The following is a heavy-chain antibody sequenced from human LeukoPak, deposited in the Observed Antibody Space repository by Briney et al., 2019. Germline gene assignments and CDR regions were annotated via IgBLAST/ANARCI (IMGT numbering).Heavy chain of an antibody. V-gene: IGHV4-31*03. CDR2: IYYSGST. D-gene: IGHD6-13*01. CDR1: GGSISSGGYY. Sequence: SETLSLTCTVSGGSISSGGYYWSWIRQHPGKGLEWIGYIYYSGSTYYNPSLKSRVTISVDTSKNQFSLKLSSVTAADTAVYYCAKEGIGAAGRRFDCWGQGTPVTVSS. J-gene: IGHJ4*02. CDR3: AKEGIGAAGRRFDC.